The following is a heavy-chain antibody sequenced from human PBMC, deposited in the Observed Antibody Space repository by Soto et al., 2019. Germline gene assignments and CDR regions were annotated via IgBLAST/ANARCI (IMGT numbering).Heavy chain of an antibody. D-gene: IGHD5-12*01. CDR1: GYTLTELS. CDR2: FDPEDGET. Sequence: GASVKVSCKVSGYTLTELSMHWVRQAPGKGLEWMGGFDPEDGETIYAQKFQGRVTMTEDTSTDTAYMELSSLRSEDTAVYYCAVRRDGYNYQPMFKSGPVGDWFDPWGQGTLVTVS. V-gene: IGHV1-24*01. CDR3: AVRRDGYNYQPMFKSGPVGDWFDP. J-gene: IGHJ5*02.